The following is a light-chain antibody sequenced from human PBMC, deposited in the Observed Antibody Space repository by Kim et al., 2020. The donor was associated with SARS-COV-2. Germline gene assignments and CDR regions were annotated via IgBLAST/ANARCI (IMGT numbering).Light chain of an antibody. CDR1: NIGSKG. CDR3: QVWDSSSDHRV. CDR2: YDS. Sequence: SYELTQPPSVSVAPGKTARFTCGGDNIGSKGVHWYQQKPGQAPVLVIYYDSDRPSGIPERFSGSNSGNTATLTISRVEAGDEADYYCQVWDSSSDHRVFG. V-gene: IGLV3-21*04. J-gene: IGLJ2*01.